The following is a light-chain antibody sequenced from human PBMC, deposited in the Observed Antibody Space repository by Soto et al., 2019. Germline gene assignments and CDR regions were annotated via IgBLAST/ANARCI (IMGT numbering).Light chain of an antibody. Sequence: VVMNQSALSLPVTLGQPASISCWSNQSLVHSDGIAYFSCFRQRPGRSPRRXXYKVSNRDSGVPARFSGSGSGTDFALKISRVEDEDVGVYYCMQGTHWTITFRQGTRLEI. CDR2: KVS. CDR1: QSLVHSDGIAY. V-gene: IGKV2-30*02. J-gene: IGKJ5*01. CDR3: MQGTHWTIT.